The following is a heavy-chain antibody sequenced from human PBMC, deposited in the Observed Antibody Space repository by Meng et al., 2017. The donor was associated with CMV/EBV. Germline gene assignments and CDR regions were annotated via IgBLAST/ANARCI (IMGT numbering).Heavy chain of an antibody. CDR3: ARVGRTSCYDY. Sequence: HVQPQEPVPGLVKLSPPPSRPRTFACGYISCVDSSWSWIRQPPGKGLEWIGYIYYSGSTYYNPSLKSRVTISVDTSTNQFSLKLSSVTAADTAMYYCARVGRTSCYDYWGQGTLVTVSS. CDR1: CGYISCVDSS. V-gene: IGHV4-30-4*08. CDR2: IYYSGST. J-gene: IGHJ4*02. D-gene: IGHD2-2*01.